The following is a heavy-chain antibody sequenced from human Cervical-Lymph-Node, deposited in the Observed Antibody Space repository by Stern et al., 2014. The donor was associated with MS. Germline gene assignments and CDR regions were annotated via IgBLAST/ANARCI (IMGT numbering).Heavy chain of an antibody. CDR1: GYTFTGYY. J-gene: IGHJ6*02. CDR2: IHPNSGAA. CDR3: ARGASSSYAMDV. Sequence: QVQLVESGAEVKKPGASVKVSCKASGYTFTGYYIHWVRQAPRQGLEWMGWIHPNSGAATYAQNFQGLFTMTREHSITTAHLNRSRLRSDDTAVYYCARGASSSYAMDVWGQGTTVTVSS. V-gene: IGHV1-2*04. D-gene: IGHD6-13*01.